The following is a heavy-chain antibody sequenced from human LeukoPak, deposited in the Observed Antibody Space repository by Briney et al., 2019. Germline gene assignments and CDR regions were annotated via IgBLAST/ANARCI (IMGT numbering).Heavy chain of an antibody. CDR3: ARDQHIVVVTTMENI. CDR1: GFTFSSYA. CDR2: ISDDVINK. V-gene: IGHV3-30-3*01. Sequence: GGSLRLSCAASGFTFSSYAMHWVRQAPGKGLEWVAVISDDVINKYYGDSVRGRFTISRDNSKNTLYLQMNSLRAEDTAVYYCARDQHIVVVTTMENIWGQGTMVTVSS. J-gene: IGHJ3*02. D-gene: IGHD2-21*02.